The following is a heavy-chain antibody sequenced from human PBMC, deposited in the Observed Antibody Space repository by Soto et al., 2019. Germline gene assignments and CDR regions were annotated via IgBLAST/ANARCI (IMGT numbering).Heavy chain of an antibody. CDR1: GSIFSSYG. CDR3: AKDGSHNFDY. D-gene: IGHD1-26*01. Sequence: PGGSLRLSCAASGSIFSSYGMHWVRQAPGKGLEWVAVTSYDGRNNNYADSVRGRFTISRDNSKNTLYLQMNSLRAEDTAVYYCAKDGSHNFDYWGQGTLVTVSS. J-gene: IGHJ4*02. CDR2: TSYDGRNN. V-gene: IGHV3-30*18.